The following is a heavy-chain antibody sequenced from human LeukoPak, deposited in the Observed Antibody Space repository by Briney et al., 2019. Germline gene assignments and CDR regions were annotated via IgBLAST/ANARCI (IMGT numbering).Heavy chain of an antibody. J-gene: IGHJ6*02. CDR2: VNGDGSST. CDR1: GFTFSRNW. Sequence: PGGSLRLSCAASGFTFSRNWMHWVRQAPGEGLVWVSRVNGDGSSTGYAESVKGRFTISRDNAKNTLYLQMNSLRAEDTAVYYCAREYYYGVDVWGQGTTVTVSS. CDR3: AREYYYGVDV. V-gene: IGHV3-74*01.